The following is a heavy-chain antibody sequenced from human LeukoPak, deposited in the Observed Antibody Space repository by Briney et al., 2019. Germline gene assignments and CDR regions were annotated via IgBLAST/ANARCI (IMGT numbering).Heavy chain of an antibody. V-gene: IGHV1-24*01. CDR2: FDPEDGET. D-gene: IGHD5-18*01. CDR3: ATVEERVAEYVDTAMVLRY. Sequence: ASVKVSCKVSGYTLTELSMHWVRQAPGKGLEWMGGFDPEDGETIYAQKFQGRVTMTEDTSTDTAYMELSSLRSEDTAVYYCATVEERVAEYVDTAMVLRYWGQGTLVTVSS. J-gene: IGHJ4*02. CDR1: GYTLTELS.